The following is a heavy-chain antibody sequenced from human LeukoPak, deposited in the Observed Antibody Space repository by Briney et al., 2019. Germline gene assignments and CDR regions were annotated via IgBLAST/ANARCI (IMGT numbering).Heavy chain of an antibody. CDR3: ARLITGTTTAFDI. Sequence: SETLSLTCTVSGGSISSYYWSWIRQPAGKGLEWIGRIYTSGSTHYNPSLKTRLTMSVDTSKNQFSLKLSSVTAADTAVYYCARLITGTTTAFDIWGQGTMVTVSS. D-gene: IGHD1-7*01. CDR2: IYTSGST. J-gene: IGHJ3*02. CDR1: GGSISSYY. V-gene: IGHV4-4*07.